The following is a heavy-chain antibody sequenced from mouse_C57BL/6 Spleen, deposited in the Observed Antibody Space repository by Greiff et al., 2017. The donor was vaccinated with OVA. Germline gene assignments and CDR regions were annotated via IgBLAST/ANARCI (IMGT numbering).Heavy chain of an antibody. V-gene: IGHV5-16*02. CDR2: INYDGSST. CDR3: ARRSGNYVFDY. CDR1: GFTFSDYY. D-gene: IGHD2-1*01. Sequence: EVHLVESEGGLVQPGSSMKLSCTASGFTFSDYYMAWVRQVPEKGLEWVANINYDGSSTYYLDSLKSRFIISRDNAKNILYLQMSSLKSEDTATYYCARRSGNYVFDYWGQGTTLTVSS. J-gene: IGHJ2*01.